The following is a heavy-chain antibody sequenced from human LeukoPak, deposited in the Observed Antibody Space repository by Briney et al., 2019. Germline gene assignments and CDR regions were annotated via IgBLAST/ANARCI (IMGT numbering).Heavy chain of an antibody. D-gene: IGHD4-23*01. V-gene: IGHV3-7*03. CDR1: GFTFSSYW. CDR2: MKQDGSDE. J-gene: IGHJ4*02. Sequence: GGSLRLSCAASGFTFSSYWMSWVRQAPGKGLEWVANMKQDGSDEYYVDSVKGRFTISRDNAKNSLYLQIKSLRAEDTAVYYCARKTVVGSYFDYWGQGTPVTVSS. CDR3: ARKTVVGSYFDY.